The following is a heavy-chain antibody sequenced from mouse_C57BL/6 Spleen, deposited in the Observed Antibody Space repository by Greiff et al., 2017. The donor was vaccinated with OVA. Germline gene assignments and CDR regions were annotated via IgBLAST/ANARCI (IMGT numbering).Heavy chain of an antibody. Sequence: QVQLQQSGPELVKPGASVKISCKASGYAFSSSWMNWVKQRPGKGLEWIGRIYPGDGDTNYNGKFKGKATLTADKSSSTAYMQLSSLTSEDSAVYFCARSGQTAQATFAYWGKGTLVTVSA. J-gene: IGHJ3*01. CDR2: IYPGDGDT. CDR1: GYAFSSSW. CDR3: ARSGQTAQATFAY. V-gene: IGHV1-82*01. D-gene: IGHD3-2*02.